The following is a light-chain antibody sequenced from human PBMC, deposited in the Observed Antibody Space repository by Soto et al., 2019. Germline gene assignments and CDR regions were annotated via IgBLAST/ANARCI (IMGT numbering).Light chain of an antibody. CDR2: RNN. J-gene: IGLJ1*01. Sequence: QSVLTQPPSASGTPGQRVTISCSGSSSNIGSNYVYWYQQLPGTAPKLLIYRNNQRPSGVPDRFSGSKSGTSASLAISGIRSEDEADDYCSAWDDSLSGYVFGTGTKVTVL. CDR3: SAWDDSLSGYV. V-gene: IGLV1-47*01. CDR1: SSNIGSNY.